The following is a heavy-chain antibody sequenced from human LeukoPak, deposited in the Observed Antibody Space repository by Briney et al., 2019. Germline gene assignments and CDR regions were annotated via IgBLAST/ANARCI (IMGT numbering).Heavy chain of an antibody. D-gene: IGHD5-12*01. Sequence: WASVKVSCKASGYTFTSYDINWVRQATGQGLEWMGWMNPNSGNTGYAQKFQGRVTMTRNTSISTAYMELSSLRSEDTAVYYCARGEGIVATTYNYYMDVWGKGTTVTVSS. V-gene: IGHV1-8*01. CDR2: MNPNSGNT. CDR1: GYTFTSYD. CDR3: ARGEGIVATTYNYYMDV. J-gene: IGHJ6*03.